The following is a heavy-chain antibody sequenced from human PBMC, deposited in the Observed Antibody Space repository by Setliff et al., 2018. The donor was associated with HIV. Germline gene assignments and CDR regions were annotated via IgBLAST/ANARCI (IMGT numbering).Heavy chain of an antibody. CDR3: AREGRPYYDSGRNWFDP. V-gene: IGHV1-3*01. D-gene: IGHD3-10*01. CDR2: INAGNGHT. CDR1: GYTFTNYA. Sequence: ASVKVSCKASGYTFTNYAIHWVRQAPGQRLEWMGWINAGNGHTKYSQRFQGRVTITRDTSASTAYMELNTLRSEDTAIYYCAREGRPYYDSGRNWFDPWGQGTLVTVSS. J-gene: IGHJ5*02.